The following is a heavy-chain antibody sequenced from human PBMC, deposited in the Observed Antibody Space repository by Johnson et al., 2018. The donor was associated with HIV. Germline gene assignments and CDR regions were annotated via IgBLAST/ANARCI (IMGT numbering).Heavy chain of an antibody. J-gene: IGHJ3*02. CDR2: INSDGSST. Sequence: MQLVESGGGLVQPGGSLRLSCAASGFTFSTYWMHWVRQAPGKGLVWVSRINSDGSSTVYADSVKGRFTVSRDNSKNPLYLQMHSLRTEDTAVYYCARDYDIPRDDGFDIWGQGTMVTVSS. V-gene: IGHV3-74*01. CDR3: ARDYDIPRDDGFDI. D-gene: IGHD3-9*01. CDR1: GFTFSTYW.